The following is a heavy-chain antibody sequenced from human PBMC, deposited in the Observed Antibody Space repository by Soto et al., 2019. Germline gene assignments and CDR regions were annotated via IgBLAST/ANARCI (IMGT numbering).Heavy chain of an antibody. Sequence: QVQLPESGPGLMKPSGTLSLICSVSGESVGRGTNYWSWVRQAPGRGLEWIGYIFDADTAIYNPSYESRVSISLDAAKNQVSLKLTSLTAADTAIYYFARDSRGRADCFIYYDGMEVWGQGPSVTVSS. CDR2: IFDADTA. CDR3: ARDSRGRADCFIYYDGMEV. J-gene: IGHJ6*02. D-gene: IGHD2-21*01. CDR1: GESVGRGTNY. V-gene: IGHV4-61*01.